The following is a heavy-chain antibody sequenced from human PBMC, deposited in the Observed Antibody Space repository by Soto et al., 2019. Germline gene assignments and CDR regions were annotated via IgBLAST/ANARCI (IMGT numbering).Heavy chain of an antibody. CDR1: GYTFTSYG. Sequence: QVQLVQSGAEVKKPGASVKVSCKASGYTFTSYGISWVRQAPGQGLEWMGWISAYNGNTNYAQKFQGRVTMTTDTSTSTAYMELRSLRSDDTAVYYCARVGSTCSSTSCYPPYYFDYWGQGPLVTVSS. D-gene: IGHD2-2*01. CDR2: ISAYNGNT. CDR3: ARVGSTCSSTSCYPPYYFDY. V-gene: IGHV1-18*01. J-gene: IGHJ4*02.